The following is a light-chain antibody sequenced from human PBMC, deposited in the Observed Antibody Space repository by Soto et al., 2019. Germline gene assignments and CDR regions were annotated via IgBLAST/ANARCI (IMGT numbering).Light chain of an antibody. Sequence: EIVLTQSPGTLSLSPGERATLSCRASQSVSSTYLAWYQQNPGQAPRLLIYGASSRATGIPDRFSGSGSGTDFTLTISRLEPEDFAVYFCQQYGRSSYTFGQGTQLEIK. CDR2: GAS. CDR1: QSVSSTY. CDR3: QQYGRSSYT. V-gene: IGKV3-20*01. J-gene: IGKJ2*01.